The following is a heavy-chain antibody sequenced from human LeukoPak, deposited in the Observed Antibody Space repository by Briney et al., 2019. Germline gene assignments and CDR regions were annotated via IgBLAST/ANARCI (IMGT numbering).Heavy chain of an antibody. CDR3: AKSRERLLWSGELLSDFDY. Sequence: GGSLRLSCAASGFTFSSYAMSWVRQAPGKGLEWVSAISGSGGSTYYADSVKGRFTISRDNSKNTLYLQMNSLRAEDTAVYYCAKSRERLLWSGELLSDFDYWGQGTLVTVSS. D-gene: IGHD3-10*01. V-gene: IGHV3-23*01. J-gene: IGHJ4*02. CDR1: GFTFSSYA. CDR2: ISGSGGST.